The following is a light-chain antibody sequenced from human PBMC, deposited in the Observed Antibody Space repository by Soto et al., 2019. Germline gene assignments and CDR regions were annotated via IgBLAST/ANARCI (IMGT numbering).Light chain of an antibody. CDR3: XVWXXXRXHPWV. J-gene: IGLJ3*02. CDR1: NIGSGS. Sequence: SYELTQPPSVSVAPGQTASITCGGDNIGSGSVHWYQQKPGQAPVLVVYDYNDRPSGIPERFSGSNSGNTATLTISRVEAGDXXXYYCXVWXXXRXHPWVFGGGTKVTVL. CDR2: DYN. V-gene: IGLV3-21*02.